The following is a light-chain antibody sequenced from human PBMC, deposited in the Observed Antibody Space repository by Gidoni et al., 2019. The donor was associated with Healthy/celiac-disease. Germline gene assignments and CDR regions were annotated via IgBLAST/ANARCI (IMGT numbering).Light chain of an antibody. CDR3: QQSYSTLT. CDR2: AAS. CDR1: QSISSY. Sequence: DIQMTQSPSSPSASVGDRVTITCRASQSISSYLNWYQQKPVKAPKLLIYAASSLQSGVPSRFSGSGSGTDFTLTISSLQPEDFATYYCQQSYSTLTFGGGTKVEIK. V-gene: IGKV1-39*01. J-gene: IGKJ4*01.